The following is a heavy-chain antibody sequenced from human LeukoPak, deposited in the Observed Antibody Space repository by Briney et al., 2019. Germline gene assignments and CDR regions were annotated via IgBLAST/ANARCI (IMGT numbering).Heavy chain of an antibody. CDR1: GGSISSYY. J-gene: IGHJ6*02. CDR2: INHSGST. D-gene: IGHD5-24*01. CDR3: ARGRYRVATNYYYGMDV. Sequence: PSETLSLTCTVSGGSISSYYWSWIRQPPGKGLEWIGEINHSGSTNYNPSLKSRVTISVDTSKNQFSLKLSSVTAADTAVYYCARGRYRVATNYYYGMDVWGQGTTVTVSS. V-gene: IGHV4-34*01.